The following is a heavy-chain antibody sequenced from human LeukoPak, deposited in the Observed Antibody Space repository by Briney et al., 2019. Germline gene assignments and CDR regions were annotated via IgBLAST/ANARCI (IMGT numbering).Heavy chain of an antibody. CDR1: GYTFTGYY. D-gene: IGHD1-26*01. Sequence: ASVKVSCKASGYTFTGYYMHWVRQAPGQGLEWMGWISAYNGNTNYAQKLQGRVTMTTDTSTSTAYMELRSLRSDDTAVYYCARVVVGATTGPMGSDHDYWGQGTLVTVSS. CDR2: ISAYNGNT. J-gene: IGHJ4*02. V-gene: IGHV1-18*04. CDR3: ARVVVGATTGPMGSDHDY.